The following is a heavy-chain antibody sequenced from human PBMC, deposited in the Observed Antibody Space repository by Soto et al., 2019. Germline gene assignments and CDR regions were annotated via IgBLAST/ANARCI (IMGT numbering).Heavy chain of an antibody. D-gene: IGHD6-6*01. CDR1: GGSFSSYY. J-gene: IGHJ6*02. CDR2: INHSGST. Sequence: NPSETLSLTCAVYGGSFSSYYWSWIRQPPGKGLEWIGEINHSGSTNYNPSLKSRVTISVDTSKNQFSLKLSSVTAADTAVYYCARGVQLALGDYYYYGMDVWGQGTTVTVSS. CDR3: ARGVQLALGDYYYYGMDV. V-gene: IGHV4-34*01.